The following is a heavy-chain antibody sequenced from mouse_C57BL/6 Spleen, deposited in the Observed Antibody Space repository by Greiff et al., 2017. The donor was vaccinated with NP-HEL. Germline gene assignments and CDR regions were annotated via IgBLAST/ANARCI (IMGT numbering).Heavy chain of an antibody. CDR1: GYTFTSYW. D-gene: IGHD2-3*01. J-gene: IGHJ3*01. Sequence: QVQLQQPGAELVKPGASVKLSCKASGYTFTSYWMQWVKQRPGQGLEWIGEIDPSDSYTNYNQKFKGKATLTVDTSSSTAYMQLSSLTSEDSAVYYCARWVHDGPFAYWGQGTLVTVSA. CDR3: ARWVHDGPFAY. CDR2: IDPSDSYT. V-gene: IGHV1-50*01.